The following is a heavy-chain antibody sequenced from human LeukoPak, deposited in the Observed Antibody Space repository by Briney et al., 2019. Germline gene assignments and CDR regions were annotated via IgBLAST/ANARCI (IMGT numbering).Heavy chain of an antibody. Sequence: ASVKVSCKASGGTFSSYAISWVRQAPGQGLEWMGGIIPIFGTTNYAQKFQGRVTITTDESTSTAYMELSSLRSEDTAVYYCARSTEYYFDYWGQGTLVTVSS. CDR1: GGTFSSYA. CDR2: IIPIFGTT. CDR3: ARSTEYYFDY. D-gene: IGHD3-10*01. J-gene: IGHJ4*02. V-gene: IGHV1-69*05.